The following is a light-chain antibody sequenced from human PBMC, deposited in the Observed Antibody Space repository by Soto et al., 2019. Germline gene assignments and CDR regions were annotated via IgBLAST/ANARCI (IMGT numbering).Light chain of an antibody. Sequence: DIQMTQSPSSLSASVGDRVTITCRASQSIRNNLNWYQQKPGKAPKLLIYAASNLQSGVPSRFSGSGSGTDFTLTNSSLQPEDFATYYCQQTYSTFGQGTKVEV. CDR1: QSIRNN. CDR3: QQTYST. CDR2: AAS. V-gene: IGKV1-39*01. J-gene: IGKJ1*01.